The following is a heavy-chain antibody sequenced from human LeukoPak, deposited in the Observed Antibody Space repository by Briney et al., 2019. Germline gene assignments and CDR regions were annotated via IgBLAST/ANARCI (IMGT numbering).Heavy chain of an antibody. J-gene: IGHJ4*02. CDR2: INPNSGGT. Sequence: ASVKVSCKASGYTFTGYYMHWVRQAPGQGLEWMGWINPNSGGTNYAQKFQGRVTMTRDTTISTAYMELSRLRSDDTAVYYCARELPGPRFFDYWGQGTLVTVSS. CDR1: GYTFTGYY. CDR3: ARELPGPRFFDY. V-gene: IGHV1-2*02.